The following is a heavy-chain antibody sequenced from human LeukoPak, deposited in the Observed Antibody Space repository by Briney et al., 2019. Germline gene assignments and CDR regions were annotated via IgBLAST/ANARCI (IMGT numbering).Heavy chain of an antibody. CDR2: IYTSGST. V-gene: IGHV4-4*07. Sequence: SETLSLTCTVSGGSISSYYWSWIRQPAGKGLEWIGRIYTSGSTNYNPSLKSRVTMSVDTSKNQFSLKLSSVTAADTAVYYCARAYDILTGSEGDAFDIWSQGTMVTVSS. CDR3: ARAYDILTGSEGDAFDI. CDR1: GGSISSYY. J-gene: IGHJ3*02. D-gene: IGHD3-9*01.